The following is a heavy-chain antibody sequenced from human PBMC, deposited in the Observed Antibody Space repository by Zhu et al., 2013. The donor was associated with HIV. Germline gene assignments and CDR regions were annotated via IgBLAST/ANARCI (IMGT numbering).Heavy chain of an antibody. CDR2: IIPILGIA. Sequence: QVQLVQSGAEVKKPGSSVKVSCKASGGTFSSYTISWVRQAPGQGLEWMGRIIPILGIANYAQKFQGRVTITADKSTSTAYMELSSLRSEDTAVYYCARLLGDGYNDAFDIWGQGTMVTVSS. V-gene: IGHV1-69*02. J-gene: IGHJ3*02. D-gene: IGHD5-12*01. CDR1: GGTFSSYT. CDR3: ARLLGDGYNDAFDI.